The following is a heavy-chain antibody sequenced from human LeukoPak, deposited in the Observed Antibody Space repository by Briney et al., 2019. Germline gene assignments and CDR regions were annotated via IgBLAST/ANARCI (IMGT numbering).Heavy chain of an antibody. CDR2: IYYSGST. J-gene: IGHJ4*02. D-gene: IGHD3-22*01. CDR1: GGSISSSSYY. Sequence: SSETLSLTCTVSGGSISSSSYYWGWIRQPPGKGLEWIGSIYYSGSTYYNPSLKSRVTISVDTSKNQFSLKLSSVTAADTAVYYCARAPGDYYDSSGYYYLRDYWGQGTLVTVSS. CDR3: ARAPGDYYDSSGYYYLRDY. V-gene: IGHV4-39*07.